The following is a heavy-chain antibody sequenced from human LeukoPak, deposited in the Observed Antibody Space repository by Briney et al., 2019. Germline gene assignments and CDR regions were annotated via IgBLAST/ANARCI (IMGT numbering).Heavy chain of an antibody. J-gene: IGHJ4*02. CDR1: RGSIRTHY. Sequence: SETLSLTCTVSRGSIRTHYWSWIRQSPGKGLEWIGYIYDSGTTKYNPSLKSRVTISVDTSKNQFSLKLSSVTAADTAVYYCARLRDYDILTGRSLYFDYWGQGTLVTVSS. V-gene: IGHV4-59*08. CDR3: ARLRDYDILTGRSLYFDY. CDR2: IYDSGTT. D-gene: IGHD3-9*01.